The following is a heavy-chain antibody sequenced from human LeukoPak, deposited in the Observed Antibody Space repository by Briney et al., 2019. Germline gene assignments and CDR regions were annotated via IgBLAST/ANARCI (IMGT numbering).Heavy chain of an antibody. CDR3: ATRRGYYDSSGSWGAFDI. Sequence: GGSLRLSCAASGFPFSSYAMSWVRQAPGKGLEWVSTISNSDDSTYYADSVKGRFTISRDNSENTLFLRMNSLRAEDTAVYYCATRRGYYDSSGSWGAFDIWGQGTMVTVSS. V-gene: IGHV3-23*01. CDR2: ISNSDDST. CDR1: GFPFSSYA. D-gene: IGHD3-22*01. J-gene: IGHJ3*02.